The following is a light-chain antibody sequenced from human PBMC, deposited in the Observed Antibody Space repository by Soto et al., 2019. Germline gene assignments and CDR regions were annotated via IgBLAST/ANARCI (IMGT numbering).Light chain of an antibody. CDR3: QQYGRSPST. J-gene: IGKJ4*01. V-gene: IGKV3-20*01. CDR2: GAS. Sequence: DIVLTQSPGTLSLSPGERATLSCRASESVRTSLAWYQQKPGQAPRLLIYGASSRATGIPDRFSGSGSGTDFTLTISRLEPEDFAVYYCQQYGRSPSTFGGGTKVDIK. CDR1: ESVRTS.